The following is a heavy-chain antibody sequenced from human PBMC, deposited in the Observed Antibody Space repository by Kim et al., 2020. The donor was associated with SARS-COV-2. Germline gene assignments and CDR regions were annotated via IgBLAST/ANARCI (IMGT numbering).Heavy chain of an antibody. CDR1: GFTFSSYW. Sequence: GGSLRLSCAASGFTFSSYWMSWVRQAPGKGLEWVANIKQDGSEKYYVDSVKGRFTISRDNAKNSLYLQMNSLRAEDTAVYYCARVFGELYDAFDIWGQGTMVTVSS. CDR3: ARVFGELYDAFDI. D-gene: IGHD3-10*01. CDR2: IKQDGSEK. J-gene: IGHJ3*02. V-gene: IGHV3-7*03.